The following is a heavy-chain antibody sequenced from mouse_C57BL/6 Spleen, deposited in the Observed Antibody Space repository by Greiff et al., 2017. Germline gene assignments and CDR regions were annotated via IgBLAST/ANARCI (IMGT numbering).Heavy chain of an antibody. Sequence: QLQLKQSGAELAKPGASVKLSCKASGYTFTSYWMHWVKQRPGQGLEWIGYINPSSGYTQYTQKFKDKATLTADKSSSTAYRQLSSLTYEDSAVYYCARDITTVVARNAMDYWGQGTSVTVSS. CDR2: INPSSGYT. V-gene: IGHV1-7*01. CDR3: ARDITTVVARNAMDY. CDR1: GYTFTSYW. J-gene: IGHJ4*01. D-gene: IGHD1-1*01.